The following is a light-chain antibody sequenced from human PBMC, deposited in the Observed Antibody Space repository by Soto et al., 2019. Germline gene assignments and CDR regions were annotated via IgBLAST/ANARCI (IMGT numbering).Light chain of an antibody. CDR1: SSNIGSNS. V-gene: IGLV1-44*01. CDR3: AAWDDSLDGGV. Sequence: LTQPPSASGTPGQRVTISCSGSSSNIGSNSVNWYQQLPGTAPKLLIYSNNQRPSGVPDRFSGSKSGTSASLAISGLQSQDEADYYCAAWDDSLDGGVFGGGTKLTVL. CDR2: SNN. J-gene: IGLJ3*02.